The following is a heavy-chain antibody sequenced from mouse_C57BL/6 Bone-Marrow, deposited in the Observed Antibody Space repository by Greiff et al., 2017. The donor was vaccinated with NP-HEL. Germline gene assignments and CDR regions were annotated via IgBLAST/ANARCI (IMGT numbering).Heavy chain of an antibody. Sequence: DVHLVESGAELVKPGASVKLSCTASGFNIKDYYMHWVKQRTEQGLEWIGRIDPEDGETKYAPKFQGKATITADTSSNTAYLQLSSLTSEDTAVYCCARDYGSFYYYAMDYWGQGTSVTVSS. CDR2: IDPEDGET. CDR1: GFNIKDYY. D-gene: IGHD1-1*01. CDR3: ARDYGSFYYYAMDY. V-gene: IGHV14-2*01. J-gene: IGHJ4*01.